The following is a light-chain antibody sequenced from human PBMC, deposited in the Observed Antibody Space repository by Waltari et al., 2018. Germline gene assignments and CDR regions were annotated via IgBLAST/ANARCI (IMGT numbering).Light chain of an antibody. J-gene: IGKJ5*01. V-gene: IGKV3-11*01. CDR1: PSISNY. CDR2: NAS. Sequence: ETVLTPSPATLSLSPGERAPLSCRASPSISNYLGWYQQKPGQAPRLLIYNASNRATGIPARFSGSGSGTDFTLTISSLEPEDFAVYYCQQRSSCFGQGTRLEIK. CDR3: QQRSSC.